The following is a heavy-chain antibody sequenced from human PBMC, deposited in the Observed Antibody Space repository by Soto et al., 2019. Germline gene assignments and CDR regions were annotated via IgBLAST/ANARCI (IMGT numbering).Heavy chain of an antibody. CDR1: GYIFSRYG. D-gene: IGHD6-13*01. Sequence: QVQLVQAGPEVRKPGASVKVSCKASGYIFSRYGISWVRQAPGQGLEWMAWISGYNGHTKFGERVQGRVNVTTETSTSTAYMLLRSLRSDDTDVYYCASEAAAERNYSGVDVWGQGTTVIVSS. J-gene: IGHJ6*02. CDR2: ISGYNGHT. V-gene: IGHV1-18*04. CDR3: ASEAAAERNYSGVDV.